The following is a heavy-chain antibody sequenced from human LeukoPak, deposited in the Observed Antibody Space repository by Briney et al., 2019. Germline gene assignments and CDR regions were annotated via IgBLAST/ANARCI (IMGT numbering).Heavy chain of an antibody. V-gene: IGHV1-69*13. Sequence: SVKVSCKASGGTFSSYAISWVRQAPGQGLEWMGGIIPIFGTANYAQKFQGRVTITADESTSTAYMELSSLRSDDTAVYYCARETAAMVIANWFDPWGQGTLVTVSS. CDR3: ARETAAMVIANWFDP. J-gene: IGHJ5*02. CDR2: IIPIFGTA. CDR1: GGTFSSYA. D-gene: IGHD5-18*01.